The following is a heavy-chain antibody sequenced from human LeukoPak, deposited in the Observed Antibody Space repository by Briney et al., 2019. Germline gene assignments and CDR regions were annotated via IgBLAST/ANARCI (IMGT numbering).Heavy chain of an antibody. CDR3: EVYGDYAFDY. J-gene: IGHJ4*02. V-gene: IGHV3-53*01. Sequence: GGSLRLSCAASGFTVSSNYMSWVRQAPGKGLEWVSVIYSGGSTYYADSVKGRFTISRDNSKNTLYPQMNSLRAEDTAVYYCEVYGDYAFDYWGQGTLVTVSS. CDR2: IYSGGST. CDR1: GFTVSSNY. D-gene: IGHD4-17*01.